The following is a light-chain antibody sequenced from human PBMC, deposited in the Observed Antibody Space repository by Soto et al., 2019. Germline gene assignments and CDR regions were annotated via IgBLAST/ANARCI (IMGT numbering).Light chain of an antibody. CDR2: DNT. CDR3: GTWDSSLSVVV. J-gene: IGLJ2*01. Sequence: QSVLTQPPSVSAAPGQKVTISCSGSSSNIGNNYVSWYQQLPGTAPKLLIYDNTQRPSGIPDRFSGSKSGTSGTLGITGLQTGDEADYYCGTWDSSLSVVVFGGGTKLTVL. CDR1: SSNIGNNY. V-gene: IGLV1-51*01.